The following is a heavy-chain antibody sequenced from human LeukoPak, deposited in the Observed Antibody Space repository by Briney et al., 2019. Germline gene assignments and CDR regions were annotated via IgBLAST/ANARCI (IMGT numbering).Heavy chain of an antibody. V-gene: IGHV3-66*02. CDR1: GFTVSSNY. Sequence: GGSLRLSCAASGFTVSSNYMSWVRQTPGKGLEWVSVIYSGGTTYYADSVKGRFTISRDNSKNTLYLQMNSLRAEDTAVYYCARGFWSGYHYYFDYWGREPWSPSPQ. CDR3: ARGFWSGYHYYFDY. J-gene: IGHJ4*02. D-gene: IGHD3-3*01. CDR2: IYSGGTT.